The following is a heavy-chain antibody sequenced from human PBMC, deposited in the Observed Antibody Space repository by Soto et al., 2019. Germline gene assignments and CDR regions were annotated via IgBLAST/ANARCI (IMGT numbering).Heavy chain of an antibody. CDR3: ARSTNDYGGRH. Sequence: QVKLVQSGAEVKKPGASVKVSCKASGYTFTSYDINWVRQATGQGLEWMGWMNPHSGNTGYAQKFHGRVTMTRTTSISTAYMDLSSLTSAGTAVCYCARSTNDYGGRHWGQGTLVTVSS. CDR1: GYTFTSYD. V-gene: IGHV1-8*01. J-gene: IGHJ4*02. D-gene: IGHD4-17*01. CDR2: MNPHSGNT.